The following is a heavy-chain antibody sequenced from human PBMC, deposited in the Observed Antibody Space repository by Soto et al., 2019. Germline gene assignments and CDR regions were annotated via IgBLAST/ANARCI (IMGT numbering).Heavy chain of an antibody. D-gene: IGHD6-13*01. Sequence: GGSLRLSCAASGFTFSSYSMNWVRQGPGKGLEWVSYISSSSSTIYYADAVKGRFTISRDNAKNSLYLQMNSLRAEDTAVYYCARHTERIAQIGWFDPWGQGTLVTVSS. CDR3: ARHTERIAQIGWFDP. CDR1: GFTFSSYS. J-gene: IGHJ5*02. V-gene: IGHV3-48*01. CDR2: ISSSSSTI.